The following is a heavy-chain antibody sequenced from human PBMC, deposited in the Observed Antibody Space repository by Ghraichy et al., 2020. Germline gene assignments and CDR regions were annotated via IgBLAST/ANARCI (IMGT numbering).Heavy chain of an antibody. CDR3: ARISTMTTGNYFDY. D-gene: IGHD4-11*01. CDR1: GGSISTSNYY. V-gene: IGHV4-39*01. Sequence: ESLNISCTVSGGSISTSNYYWDWIRQSPGKGLEWIGSINYSGRTYYNPSLKSRVTISVDTSKNQFSLKLTSVTAADATVYYCARISTMTTGNYFDYWGQGTLVTVSS. J-gene: IGHJ4*02. CDR2: INYSGRT.